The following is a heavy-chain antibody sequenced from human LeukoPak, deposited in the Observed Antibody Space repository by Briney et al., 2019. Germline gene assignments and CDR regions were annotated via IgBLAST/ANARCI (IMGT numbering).Heavy chain of an antibody. D-gene: IGHD3-22*01. CDR3: AKGHYGSSGYLFDY. CDR1: GFIFSNYG. J-gene: IGHJ4*02. V-gene: IGHV3-30*18. CDR2: ISYDGSNK. Sequence: GGSLRLSCAASGFIFSNYGMHWVRQAPGKGLEWVAVISYDGSNKYYADSVKGRFTISRDNSKNTLYLQMNSLRAEDTAVYYCAKGHYGSSGYLFDYWGQGTLVTVSS.